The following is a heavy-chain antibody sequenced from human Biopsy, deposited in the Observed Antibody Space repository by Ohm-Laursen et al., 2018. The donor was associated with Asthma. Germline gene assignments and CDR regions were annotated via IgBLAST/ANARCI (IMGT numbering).Heavy chain of an antibody. J-gene: IGHJ3*02. CDR1: GFTFSIYD. CDR3: ARTHERWTSIQDDALDI. CDR2: ISYDGGNK. Sequence: RSLRLSCAAPGFTFSIYDIHWVRQAPGKGLEWVAVISYDGGNKFYGDFVKGRFTLSRDNSRNTLYLQMNSLRVEDTAIYYCARTHERWTSIQDDALDIWGQGTMVIVSS. V-gene: IGHV3-30*03. D-gene: IGHD4-23*01.